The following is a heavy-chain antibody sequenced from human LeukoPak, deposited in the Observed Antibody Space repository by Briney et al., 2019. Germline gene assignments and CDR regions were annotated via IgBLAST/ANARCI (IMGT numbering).Heavy chain of an antibody. J-gene: IGHJ4*02. CDR2: ISWNGVTT. V-gene: IGHV3-43*01. CDR3: AKERGSSGYFDY. Sequence: GGSLRLSCAASGFTFDDYTMHWVRQAPGKGLEWVSLISWNGVTTYYADSVKGRFTISRDDSKNSLYLQMNSLRTEDTALYYCAKERGSSGYFDYWGQGTLVTVSS. D-gene: IGHD6-6*01. CDR1: GFTFDDYT.